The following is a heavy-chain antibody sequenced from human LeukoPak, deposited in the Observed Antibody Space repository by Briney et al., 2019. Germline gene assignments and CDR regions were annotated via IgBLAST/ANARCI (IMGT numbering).Heavy chain of an antibody. V-gene: IGHV3-48*01. Sequence: PGGSLRLSCAASGFIFSSYSMNWVRQAPGKGLEWVSYISSSSSTIYYADSVKGRFTISRDNAKNSLYLQMNSLRGEDTAVYFCARDWNYGDYWGQGTLVTVSS. CDR1: GFIFSSYS. CDR3: ARDWNYGDY. D-gene: IGHD1-7*01. CDR2: ISSSSSTI. J-gene: IGHJ4*02.